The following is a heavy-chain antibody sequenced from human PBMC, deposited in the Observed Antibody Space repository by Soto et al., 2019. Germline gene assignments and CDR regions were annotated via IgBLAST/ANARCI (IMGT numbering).Heavy chain of an antibody. D-gene: IGHD3-3*01. CDR3: ARDSSGLGRGNFDY. CDR1: GYSFTGYF. J-gene: IGHJ4*02. V-gene: IGHV1-2*02. Sequence: ASVKGSCKTSGYSFTGYFIQWVRQAPGQGLEWMGWINPYNGVTNFGQKFQGRVSVTRDTSISTVYLELRSLRGDDTAVYYCARDSSGLGRGNFDYCGLGTLVIVS. CDR2: INPYNGVT.